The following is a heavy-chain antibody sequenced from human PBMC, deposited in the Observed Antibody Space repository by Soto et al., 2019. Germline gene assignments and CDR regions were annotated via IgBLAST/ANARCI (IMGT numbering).Heavy chain of an antibody. CDR3: ARVRVAPFYYDSSGPNED. CDR1: GFTFSSYS. J-gene: IGHJ4*02. D-gene: IGHD3-22*01. Sequence: GWSLRLSCAASGFTFSSYSMNWVRQAPGKGLEWVSYISSSSSTIYYADSVKGRFTISRDNAKNSLYLQMNSLRDEDTAVYYCARVRVAPFYYDSSGPNEDWVQVTLVIVSS. V-gene: IGHV3-48*02. CDR2: ISSSSSTI.